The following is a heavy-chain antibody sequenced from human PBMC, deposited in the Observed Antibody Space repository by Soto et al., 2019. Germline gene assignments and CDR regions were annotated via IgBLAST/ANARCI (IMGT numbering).Heavy chain of an antibody. J-gene: IGHJ6*02. D-gene: IGHD2-2*01. CDR1: GYSFTTHI. Sequence: QVHLVQSGAEVKQPGASVRVSCKASGYSFTTHIMHWVRQAPGQRLEWMGWINPGNGDTRFAQKFQDRVTVTRATPASTAYMEWSSLRAEDTAVYYCARDRSSSRIVDLGCMDVWGQGTTVTVSS. CDR3: ARDRSSSRIVDLGCMDV. CDR2: INPGNGDT. V-gene: IGHV1-3*01.